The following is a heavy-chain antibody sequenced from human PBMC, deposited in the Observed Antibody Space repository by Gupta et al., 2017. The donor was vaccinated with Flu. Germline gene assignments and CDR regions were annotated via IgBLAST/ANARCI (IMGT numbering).Heavy chain of an antibody. CDR3: ARLTGEYSSGWYRIEY. D-gene: IGHD6-19*01. Sequence: QVLLQESGPGLVKPSATLSLTCTVSGGSISNYFWSWIRQPPGKGLEWIGYIYNSGTTTSNPSLMSRVTRSLDTSKIQFSLKLSSVTAADTAVEYCARLTGEYSSGWYRIEYWGRGTLVTVSS. J-gene: IGHJ4*02. CDR1: GGSISNYF. CDR2: IYNSGTT. V-gene: IGHV4-59*01.